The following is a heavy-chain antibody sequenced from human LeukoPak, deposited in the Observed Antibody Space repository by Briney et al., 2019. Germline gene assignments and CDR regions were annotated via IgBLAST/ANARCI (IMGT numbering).Heavy chain of an antibody. CDR3: ARDPTRSPGGGFFSPLGY. Sequence: ASVKVSCKGSGYTFTHYAINWVRQAPGQGLEWMGWINTNTANPMYAQGFSGRFVFSLDVSDSTAYLYINSLEAGDTAVYYCARDPTRSPGGGFFSPLGYWGQGSLVTVSS. J-gene: IGHJ4*02. V-gene: IGHV7-4-1*02. D-gene: IGHD3-22*01. CDR1: GYTFTHYA. CDR2: INTNTANP.